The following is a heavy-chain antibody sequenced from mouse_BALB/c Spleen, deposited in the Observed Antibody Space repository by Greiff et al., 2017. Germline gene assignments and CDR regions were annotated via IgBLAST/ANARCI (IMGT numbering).Heavy chain of an antibody. V-gene: IGHV3-2*02. J-gene: IGHJ2*01. Sequence: EVKLMESGPGLVKPSQSLSLTCTVTGYSITSDYAWNWIRQFPGNKMEWMGYISYSGSTSYNPSLKSRISITRDTSKNQFFLQLNSVTTEDTATYYCARKYGNSDYWGQGTTLTVSS. CDR2: ISYSGST. CDR3: ARKYGNSDY. D-gene: IGHD2-10*02. CDR1: GYSITSDYA.